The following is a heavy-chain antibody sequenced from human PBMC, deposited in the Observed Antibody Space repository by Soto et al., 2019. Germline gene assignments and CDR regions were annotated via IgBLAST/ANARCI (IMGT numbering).Heavy chain of an antibody. V-gene: IGHV4-39*01. CDR1: GGSISSSAYF. CDR2: IYYTGRT. Sequence: QLQVHESGPGLVKPSETLSLTCTVSGGSISSSAYFWGWIRQPPGKGLEWIGNIYYTGRTSYNPALKRRSTKSRDTSTNRFSVKLSSVTAADTSGYFCARIYSGYDDAGAFDIWGQGTMVTVSS. CDR3: ARIYSGYDDAGAFDI. J-gene: IGHJ3*02. D-gene: IGHD5-12*01.